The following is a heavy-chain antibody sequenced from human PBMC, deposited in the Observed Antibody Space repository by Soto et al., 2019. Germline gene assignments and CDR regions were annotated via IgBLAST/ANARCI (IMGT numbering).Heavy chain of an antibody. CDR3: ARDSSYYDSSGYYHD. Sequence: GASVKVSCKASGYTFTSYGISWVRQAPGQGLEWMGWISAYNGNTNYAQKLQGRVTMTTDTSTSTAYMELRSLRSDDTAVYYCARDSSYYDSSGYYHDWGQGTLVTVSS. D-gene: IGHD3-22*01. CDR1: GYTFTSYG. V-gene: IGHV1-18*04. J-gene: IGHJ4*02. CDR2: ISAYNGNT.